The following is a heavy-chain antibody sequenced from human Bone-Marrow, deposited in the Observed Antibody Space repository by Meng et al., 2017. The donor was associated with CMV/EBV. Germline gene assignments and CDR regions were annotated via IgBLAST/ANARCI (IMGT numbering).Heavy chain of an antibody. V-gene: IGHV4-4*01. CDR2: ISHSGST. D-gene: IGHD2-15*01. J-gene: IGHJ4*02. Sequence: LTCAVFGDSISTNYWWSGVRQPPGKGLEWIGEISHSGSTKYTPSLNSRVTISVDKTKNHFSLKVTSVTAADTGVYFCARSPGWWSLDYWGQGSLVTVSS. CDR1: GDSISTNYW. CDR3: ARSPGWWSLDY.